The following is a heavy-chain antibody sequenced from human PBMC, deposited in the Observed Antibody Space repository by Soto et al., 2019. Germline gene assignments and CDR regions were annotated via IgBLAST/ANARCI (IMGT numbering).Heavy chain of an antibody. V-gene: IGHV1-3*01. CDR3: AREGAAGYCSSTSCSHYYYGMDV. CDR1: GYTFTSYA. Sequence: ASVKVSCKASGYTFTSYAMHWVRQAPGQRLEWMGWINAGNGNTKYSQKFQGRVTITRDTSASTAYMELSSLRSEDTAVYYCAREGAAGYCSSTSCSHYYYGMDVWGQGTTVTVLL. D-gene: IGHD2-2*01. CDR2: INAGNGNT. J-gene: IGHJ6*02.